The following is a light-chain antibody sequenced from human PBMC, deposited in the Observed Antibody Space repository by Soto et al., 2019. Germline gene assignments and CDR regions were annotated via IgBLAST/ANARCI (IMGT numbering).Light chain of an antibody. CDR3: QQYGNSPIT. CDR2: GSS. Sequence: IVMTKSPATLSMSHGERATLSCRASQSIGNNLTWDQQTPGQAPSLLIYGSSARATGIPARFSGGGSGTDFTLTISRLEPEDFAVYYCQQYGNSPITFGQGTRLEIK. J-gene: IGKJ5*01. CDR1: QSIGNN. V-gene: IGKV3-15*01.